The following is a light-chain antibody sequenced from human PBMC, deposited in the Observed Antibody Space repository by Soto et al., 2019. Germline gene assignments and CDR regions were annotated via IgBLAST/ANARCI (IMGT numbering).Light chain of an antibody. V-gene: IGKV3-20*01. CDR2: GAS. Sequence: EIVLTQSTGTLSFSPGERATLSCRASQSVTKSLAWYQQKPGQAPRLLIYGASSRATGIPDRFSGSGSGTDFTLTISRLEPEDFAVYYCQQYGGSPRTFGQGTKVDI. J-gene: IGKJ1*01. CDR3: QQYGGSPRT. CDR1: QSVTKS.